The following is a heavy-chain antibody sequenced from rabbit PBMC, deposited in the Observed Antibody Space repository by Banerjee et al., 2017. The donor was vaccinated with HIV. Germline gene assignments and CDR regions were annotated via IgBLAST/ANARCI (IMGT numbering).Heavy chain of an antibody. CDR3: GRDRDGDAGYGSLAL. CDR1: GFDFNSYY. D-gene: IGHD6-1*01. V-gene: IGHV1S40*01. Sequence: QSVEESGGRLVQPGGSLTLSCKASGFDFNSYYISWVRQAPGKGLEWIACINSNTGNTVYASWAKGPFTISKTSSTTVTLQMTSLTAADTATYFCGRDRDGDAGYGSLALWGQGTLGTVS. J-gene: IGHJ3*01. CDR2: INSNTGNT.